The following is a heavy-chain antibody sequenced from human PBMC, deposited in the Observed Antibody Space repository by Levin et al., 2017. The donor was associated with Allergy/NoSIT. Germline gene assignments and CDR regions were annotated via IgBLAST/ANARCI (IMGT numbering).Heavy chain of an antibody. CDR1: GFTFSSYA. CDR3: AGYDSSSFFDY. Sequence: GGSLRLSCAASGFTFSSYAMHWVRQAPGKGLEWVAVISYDGSNKYFADSVKGRFTISRDNSKNTLYLQMNSLRAEDTAVYYCAGYDSSSFFDYWGQGTLVTVSS. J-gene: IGHJ4*02. D-gene: IGHD3-22*01. V-gene: IGHV3-30-3*01. CDR2: ISYDGSNK.